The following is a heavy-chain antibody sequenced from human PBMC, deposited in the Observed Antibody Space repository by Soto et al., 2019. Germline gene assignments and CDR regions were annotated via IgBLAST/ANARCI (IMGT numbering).Heavy chain of an antibody. CDR1: GFTFSSYG. J-gene: IGHJ4*02. CDR2: IWYDGSNK. CDR3: ARVSLAGGHYYDSSGYFTELDY. D-gene: IGHD3-22*01. V-gene: IGHV3-33*01. Sequence: GGSLRLSCAASGFTFSSYGMHWVRQAPGKGLEWVAVIWYDGSNKYYADYVKGRFTISRDNSKNTLYLQMNSLRAGDTAVYYCARVSLAGGHYYDSSGYFTELDYWGQGTLVTVSS.